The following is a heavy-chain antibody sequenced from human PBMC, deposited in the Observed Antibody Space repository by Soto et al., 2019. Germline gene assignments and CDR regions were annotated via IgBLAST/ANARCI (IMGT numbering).Heavy chain of an antibody. CDR1: GFTFSAYA. CDR2: ISYDGSNE. V-gene: IGHV3-30-3*01. Sequence: QGQVRESGGGVVQPGRSLRLSCAASGFTFSAYAMHWVRQAPGKGLEWVASISYDGSNEYYADSVKGRFTLSRDNSKNTLYLQMDSLRDEGTAVYYCARDNYGMDVWGQWTTVTVSS. CDR3: ARDNYGMDV. J-gene: IGHJ6*02.